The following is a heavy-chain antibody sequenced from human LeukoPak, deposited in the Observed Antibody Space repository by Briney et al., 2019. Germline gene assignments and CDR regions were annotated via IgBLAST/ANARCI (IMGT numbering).Heavy chain of an antibody. CDR2: ISDSGGST. D-gene: IGHD4-17*01. J-gene: IGHJ4*02. V-gene: IGHV3-23*01. CDR3: AKDMSYGGSYFDY. Sequence: GGSLRLSCAASGFTFYNYAMSWVRQAPGKGLEWVSTISDSGGSTYYADSVKGRFTISRDNAKNSLYLQMNSLRAEDTALYYCAKDMSYGGSYFDYWGQGTLVTVSS. CDR1: GFTFYNYA.